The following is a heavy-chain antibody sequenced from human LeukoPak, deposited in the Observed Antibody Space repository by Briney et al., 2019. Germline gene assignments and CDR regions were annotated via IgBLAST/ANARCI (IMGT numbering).Heavy chain of an antibody. CDR2: IIPIFGTA. J-gene: IGHJ4*02. V-gene: IGHV1-69*05. Sequence: ASVKVSCKASGGTFSSYAVNWVRQAPGQGLEWMGGIIPIFGTANYAQKFQGRITITTDESTSTAYMELSSLRSEDTAVYYCARDLTGYSSGWENSDYWGQGTLVTVSS. D-gene: IGHD6-19*01. CDR3: ARDLTGYSSGWENSDY. CDR1: GGTFSSYA.